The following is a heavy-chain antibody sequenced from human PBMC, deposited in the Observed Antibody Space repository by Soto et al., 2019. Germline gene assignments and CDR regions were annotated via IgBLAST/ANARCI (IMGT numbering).Heavy chain of an antibody. D-gene: IGHD6-13*01. CDR1: GYTFTGYY. Sequence: ASVKVSCKASGYTFTGYYMHWVRQAPGQGLEWMGWINPNSGGTNYAQKFQGWVTMTRDTSISTAYMELSRLRSDDTAVYYCARGYSSSWYPQGYYYYGMDVWGQGTTVPVSS. CDR3: ARGYSSSWYPQGYYYYGMDV. V-gene: IGHV1-2*04. J-gene: IGHJ6*02. CDR2: INPNSGGT.